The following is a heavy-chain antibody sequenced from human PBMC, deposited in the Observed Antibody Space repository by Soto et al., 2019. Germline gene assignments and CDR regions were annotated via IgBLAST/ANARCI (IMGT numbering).Heavy chain of an antibody. D-gene: IGHD6-19*01. J-gene: IGHJ4*02. V-gene: IGHV1-18*04. Sequence: ASVKVSCKASGGTFNKYAISWVRQAPGQGLEWMGGTIANNGNTNYAQKLQGRVTMTTDTSTSTAYMELRSLRADDTAVYYCARDHTEWLVHCDYWGQGTLVTVSS. CDR3: ARDHTEWLVHCDY. CDR1: GGTFNKYA. CDR2: TIANNGNT.